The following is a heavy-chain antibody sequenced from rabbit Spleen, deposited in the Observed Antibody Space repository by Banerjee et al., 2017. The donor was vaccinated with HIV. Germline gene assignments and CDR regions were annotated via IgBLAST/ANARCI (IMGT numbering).Heavy chain of an antibody. CDR2: ISTGSGGT. V-gene: IGHV1S45*01. CDR3: ARNFDL. J-gene: IGHJ4*01. CDR1: GVSFSDKDV. Sequence: EQLEESGGGLVKPEGSLTLTCKASGVSFSDKDVMCWVRQAPGKGLEWIACISTGSGGTYYASWAKGRFTISKTSSTTVTLQMTSLTAADTATYFCARNFDLWGPGTLVTVS.